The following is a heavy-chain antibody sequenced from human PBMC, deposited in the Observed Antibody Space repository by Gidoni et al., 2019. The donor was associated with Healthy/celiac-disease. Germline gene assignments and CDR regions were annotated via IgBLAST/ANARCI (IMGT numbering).Heavy chain of an antibody. V-gene: IGHV4-39*07. CDR1: GGSISSSGYS. CDR2: IYYSGRT. J-gene: IGHJ4*02. D-gene: IGHD5-18*01. Sequence: QLQRQESGPGPVKPSETVSLTCTVTGGSISSSGYSWGWIRQPPGKGLEWIGSIYYSGRTYYNPSLKSRVTMSVDTSKNQFSLKLSSVTAADTAVYYCARGGGYGVLSYWGQGTLVTVSS. CDR3: ARGGGYGVLSY.